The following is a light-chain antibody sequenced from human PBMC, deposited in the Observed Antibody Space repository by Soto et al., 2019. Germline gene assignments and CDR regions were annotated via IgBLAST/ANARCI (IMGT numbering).Light chain of an antibody. CDR2: STS. Sequence: QAVVTQEPSLTVSPGGTVTLTCASSTGAVTSGYYPNWFPQKPGQAPRALISSTSNKHSWTPARFSGSLLGGKAALSLSGVQPEDEAVYYCLLYYGGAQGVFGGGTKVTVL. V-gene: IGLV7-43*01. CDR3: LLYYGGAQGV. CDR1: TGAVTSGYY. J-gene: IGLJ2*01.